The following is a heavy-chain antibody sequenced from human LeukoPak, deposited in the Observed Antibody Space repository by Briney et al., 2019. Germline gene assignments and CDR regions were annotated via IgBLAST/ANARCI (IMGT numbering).Heavy chain of an antibody. Sequence: GSLRLSCTASGFTFGDYAMSWVRQAPGKGLEWVSTISGSGGSTYYAGSVKGRFTISRDNSKNTLYLQMNSLRAEDTAIYYCAKDQRDYSKDYWGQGTLVTVSS. CDR1: GFTFGDYA. CDR3: AKDQRDYSKDY. CDR2: ISGSGGST. V-gene: IGHV3-23*01. J-gene: IGHJ4*02. D-gene: IGHD2-15*01.